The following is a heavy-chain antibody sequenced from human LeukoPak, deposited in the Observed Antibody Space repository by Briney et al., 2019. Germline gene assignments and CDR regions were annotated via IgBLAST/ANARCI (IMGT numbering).Heavy chain of an antibody. CDR2: IWYDGSNK. Sequence: GGSLRLSCAASGFTFSSYGMHWVRQAPGKGLEWVAVIWYDGSNKYYADSVKGRFTISRDNSKNTLYLQMSSLRAEDTAVYYCVPEYYDSSGYSQFDYWGQGTLVTVSS. CDR1: GFTFSSYG. V-gene: IGHV3-33*01. CDR3: VPEYYDSSGYSQFDY. D-gene: IGHD3-22*01. J-gene: IGHJ4*02.